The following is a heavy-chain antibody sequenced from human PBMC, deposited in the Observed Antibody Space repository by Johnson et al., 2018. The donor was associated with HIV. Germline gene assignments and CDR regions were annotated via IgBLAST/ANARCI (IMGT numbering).Heavy chain of an antibody. J-gene: IGHJ3*02. CDR2: IKQDGSEK. V-gene: IGHV3-7*05. CDR3: TTGSRIQFWFNDAFDI. CDR1: GFTFSSYW. D-gene: IGHD5-18*01. Sequence: MLLVESGGGVVQPGRSLRLSCAASGFTFSSYWMSWVRQAPVKGLEWVANIKQDGSEKYYVDSVKGRFTISRDNAKNSLYLQMNSLKIEDTAVYYCTTGSRIQFWFNDAFDIWGQGTMVTVSS.